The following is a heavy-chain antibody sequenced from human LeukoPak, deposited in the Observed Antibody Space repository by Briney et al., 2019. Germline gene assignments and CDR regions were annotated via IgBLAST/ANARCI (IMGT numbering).Heavy chain of an antibody. V-gene: IGHV3-23*01. CDR2: ISSSGNNA. Sequence: GGSLRLSCAVSGFTFRGAAMTWVRQAPGKGLEWVSLISSSGNNAYYADSVKGRFTISRDNSKNTLSLQMNSLRAEDTAVYYCSGGYDSDYFFYYGMDVWGQGTTVTVSS. CDR3: SGGYDSDYFFYYGMDV. J-gene: IGHJ6*02. D-gene: IGHD5-12*01. CDR1: GFTFRGAA.